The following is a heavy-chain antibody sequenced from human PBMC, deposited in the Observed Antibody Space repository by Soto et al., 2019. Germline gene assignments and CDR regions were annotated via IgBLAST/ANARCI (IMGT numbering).Heavy chain of an antibody. D-gene: IGHD2-15*01. CDR2: IYYSGST. CDR3: ARTLIHIRDIVVEHNWFDP. Sequence: QVQLQESGPGLVKPSQTLSLTCTVSGGSISSGDYYWSWIRQPPGKGLEWIGYIYYSGSTYYNPSLKSRVTISVDTSKNQFSLKLSSVTAADTAVYYCARTLIHIRDIVVEHNWFDPWGQGTLVTVSS. V-gene: IGHV4-30-4*01. CDR1: GGSISSGDYY. J-gene: IGHJ5*02.